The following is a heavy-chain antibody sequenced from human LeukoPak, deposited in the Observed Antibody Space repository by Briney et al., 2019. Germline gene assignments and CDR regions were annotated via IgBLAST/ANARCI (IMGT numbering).Heavy chain of an antibody. CDR1: GFTFSSYA. D-gene: IGHD3-10*01. V-gene: IGHV3-23*01. CDR2: ISGSGGST. J-gene: IGHJ4*02. CDR3: AKDRVSRGVILSPALDY. Sequence: GGSLRLSCAASGFTFSSYAMSWGRQAPGEGLGWVSAISGSGGSTYYAASVKGRFTISRDNSKNTLYLKMNSLRAEDTAVYYCAKDRVSRGVILSPALDYWGQGTLVTVSS.